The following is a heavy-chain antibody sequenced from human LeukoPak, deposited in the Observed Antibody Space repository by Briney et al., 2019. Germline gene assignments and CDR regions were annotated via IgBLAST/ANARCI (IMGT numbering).Heavy chain of an antibody. D-gene: IGHD2-21*02. J-gene: IGHJ3*02. V-gene: IGHV3-21*01. Sequence: GGSLRLSCAASGFTFSSYSMTWFRQAPGKGLEGVSSISSSSSYIYYADSVKGRFTISRDNAKNSLYLQMNSLRAEDTAVYYCARDHSDIVVVTATETPDAFDIWGQGTMVTVSS. CDR1: GFTFSSYS. CDR2: ISSSSSYI. CDR3: ARDHSDIVVVTATETPDAFDI.